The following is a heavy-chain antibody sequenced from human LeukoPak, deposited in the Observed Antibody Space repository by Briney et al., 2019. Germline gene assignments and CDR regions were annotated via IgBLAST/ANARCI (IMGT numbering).Heavy chain of an antibody. D-gene: IGHD4/OR15-4a*01. CDR1: GFTFSTYG. CDR2: ISGGGGST. J-gene: IGHJ6*03. CDR3: AKGPGANFRYYFYMDV. Sequence: GGSLRLSCAASGFTFSTYGMTWVRQAPGKGVDWVSGISGGGGSTYYADSVKGRFTISRDNSKNTLFLEMNSLRAEDTAVYYCAKGPGANFRYYFYMDVWGKGTTVTISS. V-gene: IGHV3-23*01.